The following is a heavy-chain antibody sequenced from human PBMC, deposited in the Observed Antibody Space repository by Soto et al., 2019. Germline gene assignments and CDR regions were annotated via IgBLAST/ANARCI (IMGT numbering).Heavy chain of an antibody. CDR3: AIGRTGSNGYYWA. Sequence: QVQLVQSGAEVKKPGSSVKVSCKPSGNTLNTDTITWLRQAPGQGLEWMGRIIPVIGVGTYAQKFQDRATITADKYTTPVYMEVTSLTSEDTATYYCAIGRTGSNGYYWAWGQGTQVTVS. V-gene: IGHV1-69*02. CDR1: GNTLNTDT. D-gene: IGHD3-22*01. J-gene: IGHJ5*02. CDR2: IIPVIGVG.